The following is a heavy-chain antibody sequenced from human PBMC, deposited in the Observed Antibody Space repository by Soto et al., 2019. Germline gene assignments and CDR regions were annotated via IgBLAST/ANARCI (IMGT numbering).Heavy chain of an antibody. CDR1: GFTFSSYS. CDR3: AKDYYDSSGYWSKGEYYFDY. J-gene: IGHJ4*02. V-gene: IGHV3-48*01. D-gene: IGHD3-22*01. Sequence: GGSLRLSCAASGFTFSSYSMNWVRQAPGKGLEWVSYISSSSSTIYYADSVKGRFTISRDNAKNSLYLQMNSLRAEDTAVYYCAKDYYDSSGYWSKGEYYFDYWGQGTLVTVSS. CDR2: ISSSSSTI.